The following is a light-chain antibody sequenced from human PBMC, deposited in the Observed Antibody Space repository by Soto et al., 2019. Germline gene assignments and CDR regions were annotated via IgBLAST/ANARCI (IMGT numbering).Light chain of an antibody. CDR3: QKYNSYSPWT. Sequence: DIQMTQSPSSLSASVGDRVTITCRANQNISYYLAWYQQKQGKVPKLLIYAASTLQSGVPSRFSGSGSGTDFTLTISSLQPEDIATYYCQKYNSYSPWTFGQGTKVEIK. V-gene: IGKV1-27*01. CDR2: AAS. CDR1: QNISYY. J-gene: IGKJ1*01.